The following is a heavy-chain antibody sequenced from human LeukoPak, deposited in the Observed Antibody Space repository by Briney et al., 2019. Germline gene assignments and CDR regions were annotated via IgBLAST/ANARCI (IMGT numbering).Heavy chain of an antibody. CDR3: ARAKWGSYYVDY. J-gene: IGHJ4*02. CDR1: GSSISSYY. V-gene: IGHV4-59*12. Sequence: IPSETLSLTCTVSGSSISSYYWSWIRQPPGKGLEWIGYIYHSGSTYYNPSLKSRVTISVDRSKNQFSLKLSSVTAADTAVYYCARAKWGSYYVDYWGQGTLVTVSS. CDR2: IYHSGST. D-gene: IGHD3-16*01.